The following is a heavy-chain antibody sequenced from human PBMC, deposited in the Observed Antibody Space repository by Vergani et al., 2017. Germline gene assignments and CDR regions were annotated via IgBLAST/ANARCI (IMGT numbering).Heavy chain of an antibody. CDR1: GFTFSSYA. D-gene: IGHD2-21*01. CDR3: AKARDPNCKGGNCYSYYYGLDL. Sequence: EVQLLESGGNLIQPGGSLRLSCGASGFTFSSYAMTWVRLAPGQGLQWVSAISGSGGNTFYTDSVKGRFTISRDNSRDTLYLQMNSLRVEDTAIYYCAKARDPNCKGGNCYSYYYGLDLWGQGTTVTVSS. J-gene: IGHJ6*02. V-gene: IGHV3-23*01. CDR2: ISGSGGNT.